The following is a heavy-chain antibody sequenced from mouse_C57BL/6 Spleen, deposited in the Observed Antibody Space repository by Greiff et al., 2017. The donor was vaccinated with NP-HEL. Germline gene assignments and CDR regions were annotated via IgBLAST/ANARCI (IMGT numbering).Heavy chain of an antibody. V-gene: IGHV5-9-1*02. Sequence: EVKLVESGEGLVKPGGSLKLSCAASGFTFSSYAMSWVRQTPEKRLEWVAYISSGGDYIYYADTVKGRFTISRDNARNTLYLQMSSLKSEDTAMYYCTREGDYGGYAMDYWGQGTSVTVSS. CDR2: ISSGGDYI. D-gene: IGHD2-4*01. CDR1: GFTFSSYA. CDR3: TREGDYGGYAMDY. J-gene: IGHJ4*01.